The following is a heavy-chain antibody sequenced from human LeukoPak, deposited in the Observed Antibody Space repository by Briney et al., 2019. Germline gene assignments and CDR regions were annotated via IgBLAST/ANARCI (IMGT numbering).Heavy chain of an antibody. CDR1: GYTFTSYG. CDR3: ARSRSVAGTLNYYYGMDV. V-gene: IGHV1-18*01. Sequence: ASVKVSCKASGYTFTSYGISWVRQAPGQGLEWMVWISAYNGKTNYAQKFQGRVTMTTDTSTSTAYMELRSLRSDDTAVYYCARSRSVAGTLNYYYGMDVWGQGTTVTVSS. CDR2: ISAYNGKT. D-gene: IGHD6-19*01. J-gene: IGHJ6*02.